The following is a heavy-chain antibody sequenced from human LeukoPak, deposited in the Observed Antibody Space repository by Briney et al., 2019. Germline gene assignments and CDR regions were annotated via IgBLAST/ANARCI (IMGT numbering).Heavy chain of an antibody. D-gene: IGHD3-3*01. Sequence: GRSLRLSCAASGFRFSASGMHWLRQAPGKGLEYVAGLDYDESQRYYVDSVKGRFTISRDISKNTLYLQMDSLTVEDTAVYYCARDLNFWSLSFDYWGQGTLVTVSS. CDR2: LDYDESQR. J-gene: IGHJ4*02. V-gene: IGHV3-33*01. CDR3: ARDLNFWSLSFDY. CDR1: GFRFSASG.